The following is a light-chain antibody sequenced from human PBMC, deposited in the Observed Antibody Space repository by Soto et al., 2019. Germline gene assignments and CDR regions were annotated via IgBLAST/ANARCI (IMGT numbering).Light chain of an antibody. CDR3: QQYDNLPPYT. CDR2: DAS. J-gene: IGKJ2*01. CDR1: QDISNY. V-gene: IGKV1-33*01. Sequence: DIQMTQSPSSLSASVGDRVTSTCQARQDISNYLNWYQQKPGKAPKLLIYDASNLETGVPSRFSGSGSGTDLPFTISSLQPEDIATYYCQQYDNLPPYTFGQGTKLEIK.